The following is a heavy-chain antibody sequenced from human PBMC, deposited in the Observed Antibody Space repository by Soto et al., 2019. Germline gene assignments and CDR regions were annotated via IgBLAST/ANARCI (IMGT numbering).Heavy chain of an antibody. CDR2: INPNSGGT. CDR1: GYTFIGYY. Sequence: ASVKVSCKASGYTFIGYYIHWVRQAPGQGLKWMGWINPNSGGTNYAQEFQGRVTMTRDTSISTTYMELSSLRSDDAAVYYCARVIGWDSSGWHFGLDNWGQGTQVTVSS. CDR3: ARVIGWDSSGWHFGLDN. J-gene: IGHJ4*02. V-gene: IGHV1-2*02. D-gene: IGHD6-19*01.